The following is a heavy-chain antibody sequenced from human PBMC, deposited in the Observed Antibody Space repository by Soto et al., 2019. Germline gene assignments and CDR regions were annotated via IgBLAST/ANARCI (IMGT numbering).Heavy chain of an antibody. V-gene: IGHV4-59*01. CDR2: IHNSGNT. CDR3: ARLQYTVVTPIDL. CDR1: GGSITNYY. J-gene: IGHJ3*01. D-gene: IGHD2-21*02. Sequence: PSETLSLTCTVPGGSITNYYWTWIRQLPGKRLEWIAHIHNSGNTNSNPSLKSRVTISMDTSKNQISLRLTSVTAADTAMYYCARLQYTVVTPIDLWGQGTMVPVSS.